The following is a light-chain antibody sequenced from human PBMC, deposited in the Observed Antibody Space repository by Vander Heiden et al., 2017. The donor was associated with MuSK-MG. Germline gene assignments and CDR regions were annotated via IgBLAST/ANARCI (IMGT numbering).Light chain of an antibody. CDR3: QQDKSSPRT. Sequence: DIQMTQSPSTLSASVGDRVTITCRASQSISSWLAWYQQKPGKAPKLLIYKASSLESGVPSRFSGSGSGTEFTLTISSLQPDDIATYYCQQDKSSPRTFGEGTRVEIK. V-gene: IGKV1-5*03. J-gene: IGKJ4*02. CDR1: QSISSW. CDR2: KAS.